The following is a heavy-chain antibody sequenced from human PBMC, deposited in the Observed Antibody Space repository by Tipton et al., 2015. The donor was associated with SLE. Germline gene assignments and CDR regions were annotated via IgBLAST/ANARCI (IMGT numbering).Heavy chain of an antibody. CDR3: ARAILTGWWFAP. CDR2: IDHTGST. V-gene: IGHV4-34*01. D-gene: IGHD3-9*01. J-gene: IGHJ5*02. CDR1: GGSFSGYY. Sequence: LRLSCAVYGGSFSGYYWSWIRQPPGKGLEWIGEIDHTGSTNYNPSLKSRVTISVDTSANQFSLKLSSVTAADTAVYYCARAILTGWWFAPWGQGTLVTVSS.